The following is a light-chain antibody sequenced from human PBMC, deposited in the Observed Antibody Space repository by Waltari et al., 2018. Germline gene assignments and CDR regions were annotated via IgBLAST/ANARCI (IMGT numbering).Light chain of an antibody. CDR2: RVS. J-gene: IGKJ2*01. CDR1: QSLVHSDGNTH. V-gene: IGKV2-30*02. CDR3: MQGTHWPYT. Sequence: EVVMTQSPLSLPVTLGQPASISCKSSQSLVHSDGNTHLNWFQQRPGQSPRRLFYRVSSRESGVLDRFSGSGSGTDFTLKISRVEAEDVGVYYCMQGTHWPYTFGQGTRLDIK.